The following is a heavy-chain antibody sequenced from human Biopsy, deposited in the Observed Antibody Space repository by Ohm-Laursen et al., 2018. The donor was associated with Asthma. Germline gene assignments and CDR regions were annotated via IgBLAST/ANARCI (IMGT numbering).Heavy chain of an antibody. CDR2: ISSSSSTI. Sequence: GSLRLSCSASGFSFSDYAMSWVRQAPGKGLEWVSYISSSSSTIYYADSVKGRFTISRDNAKNSLYLQMNSLRDEDTAVYYCARMITIFGVVSRGMNVWGQGTTVTVSS. D-gene: IGHD3-3*01. V-gene: IGHV3-48*02. J-gene: IGHJ6*02. CDR3: ARMITIFGVVSRGMNV. CDR1: GFSFSDYA.